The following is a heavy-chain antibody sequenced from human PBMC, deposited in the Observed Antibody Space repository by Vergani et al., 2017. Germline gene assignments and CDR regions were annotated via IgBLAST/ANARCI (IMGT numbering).Heavy chain of an antibody. V-gene: IGHV1-46*01. CDR3: ARDRPMVRGASDPYYFDY. D-gene: IGHD3-10*01. CDR2: INPSGGHT. CDR1: GYTFSNYY. J-gene: IGHJ4*02. Sequence: QVQVVQSGAEVKKSGASVKVSCKTSGYTFSNYYMHWVRQAPGQGLEWMGIINPSGGHTNYAQKFQGRVTISVDTSKNQFSLKLSSVTAADTAVYYCARDRPMVRGASDPYYFDYWGQGTLVTVSS.